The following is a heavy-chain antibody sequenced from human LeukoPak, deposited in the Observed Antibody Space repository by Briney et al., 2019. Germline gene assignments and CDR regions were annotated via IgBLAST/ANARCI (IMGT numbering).Heavy chain of an antibody. J-gene: IGHJ3*02. D-gene: IGHD3-10*01. CDR3: ASFGSGSNLDAFDI. CDR2: RRYDGSNK. CDR1: GFTFSAYG. Sequence: GGSLSLSCAAAGFTFSAYGLHWVRPAQGKGWEGGAFRRYDGSNKYYADSVKGRFTISRDNSKNTLYLQMNSLRTEDTAVYYCASFGSGSNLDAFDIWGQGTMVTVST. V-gene: IGHV3-30*02.